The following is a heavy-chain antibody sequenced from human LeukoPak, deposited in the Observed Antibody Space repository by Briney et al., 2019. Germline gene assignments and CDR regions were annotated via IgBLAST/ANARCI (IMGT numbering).Heavy chain of an antibody. CDR2: IDPNSGGT. Sequence: ASVKVSCKASGYTFTGYYMHWGRQAPGQGLEWMGWIDPNSGGTNYAQKFQGRVTMTRDTSTSTAYMELSRLRSDDTAVYYCARRGAVGVITSAFDIWGQGTMVIVSS. CDR3: ARRGAVGVITSAFDI. D-gene: IGHD3-22*01. V-gene: IGHV1-2*02. CDR1: GYTFTGYY. J-gene: IGHJ3*02.